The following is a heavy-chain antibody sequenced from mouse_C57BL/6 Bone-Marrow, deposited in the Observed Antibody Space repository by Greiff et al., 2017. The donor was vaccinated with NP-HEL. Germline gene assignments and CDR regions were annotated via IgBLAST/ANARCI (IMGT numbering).Heavy chain of an antibody. D-gene: IGHD1-1*01. J-gene: IGHJ2*01. CDR3: TGTYGSFDY. V-gene: IGHV6-3*01. CDR1: GFTFRNYW. Sequence: EVKLQESGGGLVQPGGSMKLSCVASGFTFRNYWMNWVRQSPAKGLEWVAQIRLKSDNYATHYAESVKGRFTISRDDSKSSVYLKMNNLRAEDTGIYYCTGTYGSFDYWGQGTTLTVSS. CDR2: IRLKSDNYAT.